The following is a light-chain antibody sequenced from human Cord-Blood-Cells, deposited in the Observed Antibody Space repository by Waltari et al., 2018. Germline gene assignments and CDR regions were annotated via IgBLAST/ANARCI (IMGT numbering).Light chain of an antibody. J-gene: IGLJ2*01. CDR1: SSDVGGYNY. CDR2: EVS. V-gene: IGLV2-8*01. Sequence: QSALTQPPSASGSPGQSVTISCTGTSSDVGGYNYVSWYQQHPGKAPKLMIYEVSSRPSGVPDRCSGSKSGNTASLTVSGLQAEDEADYYCSSYAGSNKLVVFGGGTKLTVL. CDR3: SSYAGSNKLVV.